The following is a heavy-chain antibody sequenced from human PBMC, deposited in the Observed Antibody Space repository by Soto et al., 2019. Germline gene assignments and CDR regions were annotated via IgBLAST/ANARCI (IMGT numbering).Heavy chain of an antibody. D-gene: IGHD6-13*01. V-gene: IGHV3-23*01. J-gene: IGHJ6*02. CDR3: AKGPYSSSSYGMDV. CDR1: GFTFSSYA. CDR2: ISGSGGST. Sequence: GGSLRLSCAASGFTFSSYAMSWVRQAPGKGLEWVSAISGSGGSTYYADSVKGRFTISRDNSRNTLYLQMNSLRAEDTAVYYCAKGPYSSSSYGMDVWGQGTTVTVSS.